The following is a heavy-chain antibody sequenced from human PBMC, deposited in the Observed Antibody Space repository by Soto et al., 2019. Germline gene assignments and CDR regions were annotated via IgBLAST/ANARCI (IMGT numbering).Heavy chain of an antibody. V-gene: IGHV3-30-3*01. CDR1: GLSFNRYA. J-gene: IGHJ4*02. D-gene: IGHD1-1*01. CDR2: ITDDGSSE. CDR3: AREHCTTATCCRFFDY. Sequence: PGGSLRLSCSASGLSFNRYAFHWVRQAPGKGLEWVALITDDGSSEYYPDSVKGRFTISRDNSKDTLYLEMNSLRVDDTAVYYCAREHCTTATCCRFFDYWGQGALVTVSS.